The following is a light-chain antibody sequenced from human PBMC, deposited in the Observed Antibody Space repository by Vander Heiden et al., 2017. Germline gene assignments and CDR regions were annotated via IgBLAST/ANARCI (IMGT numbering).Light chain of an antibody. J-gene: IGKJ1*01. CDR1: QGITDN. Sequence: DIQMTQSPSSLSASVGDRVTVTCRASQGITDNLQWYQQKPGKAPKRLIYAASRLKSGIPSRFSGSGSGTDFTLTISNLQPEDFATYYCLQYNAYPLTFGQGTKVEIK. CDR3: LQYNAYPLT. CDR2: AAS. V-gene: IGKV1-17*02.